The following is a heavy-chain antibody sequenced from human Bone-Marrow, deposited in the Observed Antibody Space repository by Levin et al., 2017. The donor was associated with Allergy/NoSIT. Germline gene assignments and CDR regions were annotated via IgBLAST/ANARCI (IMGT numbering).Heavy chain of an antibody. CDR3: ARGTMVAVVISDYYYYGMDV. D-gene: IGHD3-22*01. CDR1: GFLFSDYH. J-gene: IGHJ6*02. V-gene: IGHV3-11*01. CDR2: MGTTSGAV. Sequence: AGGSLRLSCAGSGFLFSDYHMNWVRQAPGKGLEWVAYMGTTSGAVYYADSVKGRFTISRDNAKNSLFLQMNSLRVDDTAVYYCARGTMVAVVISDYYYYGMDVWGQGTAVTVSS.